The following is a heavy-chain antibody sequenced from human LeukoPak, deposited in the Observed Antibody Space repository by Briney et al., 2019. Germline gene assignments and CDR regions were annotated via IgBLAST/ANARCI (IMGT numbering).Heavy chain of an antibody. CDR3: VKPRIIGLGWAQFDY. CDR2: FDGDADGT. V-gene: IGHV3-23*01. D-gene: IGHD2-15*01. CDR1: GGSISGSSYY. Sequence: ETLSLTCTVSGGSISGSSYYWGWIRQPPGKGLEWVASFDGDADGTHYADSVKGRCTISRDNSKNTVYLQMNSLRAEDTAIYYCVKPRIIGLGWAQFDYWGQGSLVTVSS. J-gene: IGHJ4*02.